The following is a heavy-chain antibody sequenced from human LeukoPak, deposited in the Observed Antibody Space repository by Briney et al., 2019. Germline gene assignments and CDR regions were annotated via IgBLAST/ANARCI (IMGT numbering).Heavy chain of an antibody. CDR2: ISGTGGST. D-gene: IGHD6-13*01. CDR3: VKDRSDNSSWYLGDY. V-gene: IGHV3-23*01. Sequence: PGGSLRLSCAASGFTFSSYAMSWVRQAPGKGLEWVSAISGTGGSTYYADSVKGRLTIPRDNSKNTLYLQMNSLRAEDTAIYYCVKDRSDNSSWYLGDYWGQGTLVAVSS. J-gene: IGHJ4*02. CDR1: GFTFSSYA.